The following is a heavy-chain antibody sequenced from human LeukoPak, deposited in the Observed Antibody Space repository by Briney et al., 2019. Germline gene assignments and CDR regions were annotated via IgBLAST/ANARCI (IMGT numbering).Heavy chain of an antibody. CDR1: GFTLSNYD. CDR3: AKKLPGASYYFDF. Sequence: GGSLRLSCIASGFTLSNYDMTWVRQTPGKGLEYVSSIGSGGYTFYAGSVKGRFSISRDISQNTVYLQMNSLRAEDTAMYFCAKKLPGASYYFDFWGEGTLVTVSS. CDR2: IGSGGYT. J-gene: IGHJ4*02. D-gene: IGHD7-27*01. V-gene: IGHV3-23*01.